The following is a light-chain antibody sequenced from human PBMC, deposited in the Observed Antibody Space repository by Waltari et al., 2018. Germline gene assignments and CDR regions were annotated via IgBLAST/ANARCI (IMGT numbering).Light chain of an antibody. CDR1: SSDVGKYKR. CDR3: SSYAGSSKGV. Sequence: QSALTQPASVSGSPGQSITISCTGTSSDVGKYKRFSWYPQHPPKAPTIMIYAVSNRPPGVLARFSGPKSGAIASLTMSGLQPEYETEYFGSSYAGSSKGVFGRGTKVTVL. CDR2: AVS. V-gene: IGLV2-23*02. J-gene: IGLJ2*01.